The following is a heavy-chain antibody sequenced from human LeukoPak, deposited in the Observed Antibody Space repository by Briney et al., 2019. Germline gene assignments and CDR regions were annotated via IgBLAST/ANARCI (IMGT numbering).Heavy chain of an antibody. J-gene: IGHJ5*02. V-gene: IGHV1-8*03. Sequence: ASVKVSCKASGCTFTTYDINWVRQATGQGLEWMGWLNPNNGNTGYAQKFQGRVTITRNTSINTAYMELSSLRSEDTAVYYCARMTVSGRDNWFDPWGQGTLVTVSS. CDR2: LNPNNGNT. CDR3: ARMTVSGRDNWFDP. D-gene: IGHD6-19*01. CDR1: GCTFTTYD.